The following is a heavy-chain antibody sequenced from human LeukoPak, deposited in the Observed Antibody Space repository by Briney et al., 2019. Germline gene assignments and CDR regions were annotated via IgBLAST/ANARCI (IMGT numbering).Heavy chain of an antibody. V-gene: IGHV3-48*03. Sequence: GGSLRLSCAASGFGFGQSEMNWVRQAPGKGLEWIAYISVRAGTIYYADSAEGRFTISRDDAKNSLYLQMNGLRVEDTAIYSCAKDFPHYYEVPHGMDVWGQGTTVTV. CDR1: GFGFGQSE. CDR3: AKDFPHYYEVPHGMDV. D-gene: IGHD3-22*01. J-gene: IGHJ6*02. CDR2: ISVRAGTI.